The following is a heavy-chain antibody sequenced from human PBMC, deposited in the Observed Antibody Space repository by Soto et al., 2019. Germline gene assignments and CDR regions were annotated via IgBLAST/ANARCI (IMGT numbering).Heavy chain of an antibody. D-gene: IGHD3-22*01. V-gene: IGHV4-39*01. CDR2: IYYSGST. Sequence: SETLSLTCTVSGGSISSYYWSWIRQPPGKGLEWIGSIYYSGSTYYNPSLKSRVTISVDTSKNQFSLKLSSVTAADTAVYYCARFYDSSGYYFGGGAFDIWGQGTMVTVSS. CDR3: ARFYDSSGYYFGGGAFDI. CDR1: GGSISSYY. J-gene: IGHJ3*02.